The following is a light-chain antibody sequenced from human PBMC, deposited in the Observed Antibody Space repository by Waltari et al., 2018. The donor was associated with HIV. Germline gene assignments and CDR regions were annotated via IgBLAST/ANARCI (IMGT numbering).Light chain of an antibody. V-gene: IGKV1-5*03. CDR2: KVS. J-gene: IGKJ1*01. Sequence: SVRNWLAWYQQKPGKAPKLLIYKVSTLESGVPSRFSGSGSGTEFTLTISSLQPDDSATYYCQQFNWYWTFGQGTKVEIK. CDR1: SVRNW. CDR3: QQFNWYWT.